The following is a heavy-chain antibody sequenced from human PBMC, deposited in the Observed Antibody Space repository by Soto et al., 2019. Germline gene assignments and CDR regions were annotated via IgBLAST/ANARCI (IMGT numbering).Heavy chain of an antibody. CDR3: ARVPYYYDSSGSRKGYFDY. D-gene: IGHD3-22*01. V-gene: IGHV3-33*01. CDR1: ELNISTYG. J-gene: IGHJ4*02. CDR2: IWYDGSKK. Sequence: PGGSMRVSSAAAELNISTYGMHWVRQAPGKGLEWVAVIWYDGSKKYYADSVKGRVTMTTDTSTSTAYMELRSLRSDDTAVYYCARVPYYYDSSGSRKGYFDYWGQGTLVTVSS.